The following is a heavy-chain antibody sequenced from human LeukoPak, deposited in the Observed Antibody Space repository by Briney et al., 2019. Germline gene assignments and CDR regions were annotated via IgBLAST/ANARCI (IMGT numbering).Heavy chain of an antibody. CDR1: GYSFTSYW. Sequence: GESLKITCKGSGYSFTSYWIGGVRQMTGEGLEGMGINYPDDPYTRYSPSFQGQVTISADKSISTAYLQWSSFKASDTAMYYCARRSSGYLDAFDIWVQGTMVTVSS. V-gene: IGHV5-51*01. J-gene: IGHJ3*02. CDR2: NYPDDPYT. CDR3: ARRSSGYLDAFDI. D-gene: IGHD3-22*01.